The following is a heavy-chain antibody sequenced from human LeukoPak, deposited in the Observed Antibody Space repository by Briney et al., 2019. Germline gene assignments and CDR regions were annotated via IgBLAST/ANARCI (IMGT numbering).Heavy chain of an antibody. CDR2: ISSSSSYI. CDR3: AVIGYYDILTGYYDFDY. D-gene: IGHD3-9*01. CDR1: GFTFSSYS. V-gene: IGHV3-21*01. Sequence: GGSLRLSCAASGFTFSSYSMNWVRQAPGKGLEWVPSISSSSSYIYYADSVKGRFTISRDNAKNSLYLQMNSLRAEDTAVYYCAVIGYYDILTGYYDFDYWGQGTLVTVSS. J-gene: IGHJ4*02.